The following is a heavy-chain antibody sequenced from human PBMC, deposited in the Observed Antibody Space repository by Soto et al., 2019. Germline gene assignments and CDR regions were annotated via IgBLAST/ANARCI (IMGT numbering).Heavy chain of an antibody. Sequence: ESGGGVVQPGRSLRLSCAASGFTFSSHGMHWVRQAPGKGLEWVAVISYDGSNKYYADSVKGRFTISRDNSKNTLYLQMNSLRTEDTAVYYCAKVGSSYYLYYYYLDVWGKGTTVTVSS. J-gene: IGHJ6*03. CDR3: AKVGSSYYLYYYYLDV. V-gene: IGHV3-30*18. CDR1: GFTFSSHG. CDR2: ISYDGSNK.